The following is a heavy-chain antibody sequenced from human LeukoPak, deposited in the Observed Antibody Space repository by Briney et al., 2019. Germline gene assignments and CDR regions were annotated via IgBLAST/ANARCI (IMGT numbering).Heavy chain of an antibody. CDR1: GFTFSSYS. CDR2: ISSSSSYI. CDR3: ARERGAYYYGSGSSRPIDY. J-gene: IGHJ4*02. V-gene: IGHV3-21*01. Sequence: GGSLRLSCAASGFTFSSYSMNWVRQAPGKGLEWVSSISSSSSYIYYADSVKGRFTISRDNSKNTLYLQMNSLRAEDTAVYYCARERGAYYYGSGSSRPIDYWGQGTLVTVSS. D-gene: IGHD3-10*01.